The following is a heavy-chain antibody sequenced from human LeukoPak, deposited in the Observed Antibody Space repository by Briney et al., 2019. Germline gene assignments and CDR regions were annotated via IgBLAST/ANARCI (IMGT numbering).Heavy chain of an antibody. CDR3: ARLPVVDLLYFDY. CDR1: GGSISSYY. J-gene: IGHJ4*02. V-gene: IGHV4-59*08. D-gene: IGHD2-15*01. Sequence: SETLSLTCTVSGGSISSYYWSWIQQPPGKGLEWIGYIYYSGSTNYNPSLKSRVTISVDTSKNQFSLKLSSVTAADTAVYYCARLPVVDLLYFDYWGQGTLVTVSS. CDR2: IYYSGST.